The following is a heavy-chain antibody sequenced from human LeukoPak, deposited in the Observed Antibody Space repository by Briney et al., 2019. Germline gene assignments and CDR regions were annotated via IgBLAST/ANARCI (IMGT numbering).Heavy chain of an antibody. CDR2: ISSSGSTI. V-gene: IGHV3-11*04. CDR1: GFTFSDYY. CDR3: AKNWVGATSYYYYYYYMDV. J-gene: IGHJ6*03. Sequence: GGSLRLSCAASGFTFSDYYMSWIRQAPGKGLEWVSYISSSGSTIYYADSVKGRFTISRDNSKNTLYLQMNSLRAEDTAVYYCAKNWVGATSYYYYYYYMDVWGKGTTVTISS. D-gene: IGHD1-26*01.